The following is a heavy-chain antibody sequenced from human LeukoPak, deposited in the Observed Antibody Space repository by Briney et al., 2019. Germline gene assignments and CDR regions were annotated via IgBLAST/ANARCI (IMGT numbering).Heavy chain of an antibody. CDR3: ARGVSSGWYSWFDP. D-gene: IGHD6-19*01. Sequence: GASVKVSCKTSGYTFTSYDINWVRQATGQGLEWMGWMNPNSGNTGYAQKFQGRITMTRNTSISTAYMELSSLRFEDTAVYYCARGVSSGWYSWFDPWGQGTLVTVSS. J-gene: IGHJ5*02. CDR1: GYTFTSYD. V-gene: IGHV1-8*01. CDR2: MNPNSGNT.